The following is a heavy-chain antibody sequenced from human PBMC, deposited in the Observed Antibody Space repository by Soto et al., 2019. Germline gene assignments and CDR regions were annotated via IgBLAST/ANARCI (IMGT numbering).Heavy chain of an antibody. CDR2: ISSSCSYI. V-gene: IGHV3-21*01. D-gene: IGHD3-10*01. J-gene: IGHJ4*02. CDR1: GFTFSSYS. CDR3: ARERDTMVRGVMGYFDY. Sequence: EVQLVESGGGLVKPGGSLRLSCAASGFTFSSYSMNWVRQAPGKGLEWVSSISSSCSYIYYADSVKGRFTISRDNAKNSLYLQMNSLRAEDTAVYYCARERDTMVRGVMGYFDYWGQGTLVTVSS.